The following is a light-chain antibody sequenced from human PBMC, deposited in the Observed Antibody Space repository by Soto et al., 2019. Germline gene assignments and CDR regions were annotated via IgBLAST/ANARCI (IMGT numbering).Light chain of an antibody. J-gene: IGKJ5*01. CDR2: AAS. Sequence: DIQMTQSQSSLSASVGDRVTITCRASQSIVTYLNWYLQKPGKAPKLLIYAASNLQSGVPSRFSGSGSGTDFTLTISSLQPEDFATYYCQQSYSTPITFGQGTRLEIK. CDR3: QQSYSTPIT. V-gene: IGKV1-39*01. CDR1: QSIVTY.